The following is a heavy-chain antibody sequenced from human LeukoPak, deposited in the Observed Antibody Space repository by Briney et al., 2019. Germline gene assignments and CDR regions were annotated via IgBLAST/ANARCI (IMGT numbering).Heavy chain of an antibody. V-gene: IGHV4-4*07. J-gene: IGHJ5*02. D-gene: IGHD3-10*01. CDR2: IYISGST. CDR3: ARKVESGWFDP. CDR1: GGSISRYY. Sequence: PSETLSLTCTVSGGSISRYYWSWIRQPAGKGLEWIGRIYISGSTNYNPSLKSRVTMSVDMSKNQFSLKLSSVTAADTAVYYCARKVESGWFDPWGQGTLVTVSS.